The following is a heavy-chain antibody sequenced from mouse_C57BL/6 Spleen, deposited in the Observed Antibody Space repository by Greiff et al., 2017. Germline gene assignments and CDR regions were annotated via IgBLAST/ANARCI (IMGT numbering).Heavy chain of an antibody. CDR1: GYAFSSSW. Sequence: QVQLQQSGPELVKPGASVKISCKASGYAFSSSWMNWVKQRPGKGLEWIGRIYPGDGDTNYNGKFKGKATLTADKSSSTAYMQLSSLTSEDSAVYVCARGYYGSSYGGMDYWGQGTSVTVSS. J-gene: IGHJ4*01. CDR3: ARGYYGSSYGGMDY. CDR2: IYPGDGDT. D-gene: IGHD1-1*01. V-gene: IGHV1-82*01.